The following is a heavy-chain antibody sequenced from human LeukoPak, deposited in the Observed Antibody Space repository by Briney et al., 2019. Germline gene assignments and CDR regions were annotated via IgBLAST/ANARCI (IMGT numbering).Heavy chain of an antibody. J-gene: IGHJ4*02. CDR3: ARDKQPGDY. V-gene: IGHV4-59*01. Sequence: PSETLSLTCTVSGDSISPYYWGWIRQPPGRGLEWIGYIYYSGDTTYNPSLKSRVAMSVDTSKNQFSLKLSSVTAADTAVYYCARDKQPGDYWGQGALVAVSS. CDR2: IYYSGDT. CDR1: GDSISPYY. D-gene: IGHD1-1*01.